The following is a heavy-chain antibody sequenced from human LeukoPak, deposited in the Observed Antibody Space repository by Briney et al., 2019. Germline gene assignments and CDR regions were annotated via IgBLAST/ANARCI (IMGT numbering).Heavy chain of an antibody. D-gene: IGHD5-12*01. Sequence: ASVKVSCKASDYAFISYCISWVRQAPGQGLEWMGWISAYNGNTKYAQKFQGRVTMTTDTSTSTAYMELRSLRSDDTAVYYCARDNGYDTTPFDYWGQGTLVTVSS. CDR3: ARDNGYDTTPFDY. J-gene: IGHJ4*02. V-gene: IGHV1-18*01. CDR1: DYAFISYC. CDR2: ISAYNGNT.